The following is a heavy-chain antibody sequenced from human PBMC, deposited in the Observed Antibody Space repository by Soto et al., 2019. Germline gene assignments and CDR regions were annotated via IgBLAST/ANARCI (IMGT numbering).Heavy chain of an antibody. D-gene: IGHD1-26*01. CDR3: ARVEGSSYYFRNDC. CDR1: GFSISSGIYH. Sequence: SDTLSLTCTFAGFSISSGIYHLSWIRRHPGKGLEWIGNIYYSGSSYYNPSLKSRATISIDTSKDQFSLRLGSVTAADTAVYYCARVEGSSYYFRNDCRGRRTLVTVSS. J-gene: IGHJ4*02. V-gene: IGHV4-31*03. CDR2: IYYSGSS.